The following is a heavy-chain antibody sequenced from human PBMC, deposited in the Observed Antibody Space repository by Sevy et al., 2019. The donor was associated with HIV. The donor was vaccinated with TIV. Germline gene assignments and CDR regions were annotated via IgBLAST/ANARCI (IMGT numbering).Heavy chain of an antibody. Sequence: GGSLRLSCAASGFTFDDYTMHWVRQAPGKGLEWVSGISWNSGSIGYADSVKGRFTISRDNAKNSLYLQMNSLRAEDTALYYCAKDMGGYSGYDSQRRDYYYYGMDVWGQGTTVTVSS. V-gene: IGHV3-9*01. J-gene: IGHJ6*02. D-gene: IGHD5-12*01. CDR1: GFTFDDYT. CDR2: ISWNSGSI. CDR3: AKDMGGYSGYDSQRRDYYYYGMDV.